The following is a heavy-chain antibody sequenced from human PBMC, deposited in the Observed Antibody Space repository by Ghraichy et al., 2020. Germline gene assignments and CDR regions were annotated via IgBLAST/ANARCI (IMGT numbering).Heavy chain of an antibody. CDR1: GGSISSYY. J-gene: IGHJ4*02. CDR2: IYTSGST. V-gene: IGHV4-4*09. CDR3: ARREGYCSGGSCYYNFDY. D-gene: IGHD2-15*01. Sequence: SETLSLTCTVSGGSISSYYWSWIRQPPGKGLEWIGYIYTSGSTNYNPSLKSRVTISVDTSKNQFSLKLSSVTAADTAVYYCARREGYCSGGSCYYNFDYWGQGTLVTVSS.